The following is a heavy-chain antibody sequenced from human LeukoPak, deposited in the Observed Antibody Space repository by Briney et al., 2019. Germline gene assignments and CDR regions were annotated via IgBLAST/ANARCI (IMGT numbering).Heavy chain of an antibody. CDR1: GFTFSADS. CDR2: IISSSYM. D-gene: IGHD5-24*01. V-gene: IGHV3-21*06. J-gene: IGHJ4*02. CDR3: TRVGYIDEGIDY. Sequence: GGSLRLSCAASGFTFSADSMSWVRQAPGKGLEWVSSIISSSYMYYADSVKGRFTISRDNAKNSLYLQMNSLRAEDTAIYYCTRVGYIDEGIDYWGQGTLVTVSS.